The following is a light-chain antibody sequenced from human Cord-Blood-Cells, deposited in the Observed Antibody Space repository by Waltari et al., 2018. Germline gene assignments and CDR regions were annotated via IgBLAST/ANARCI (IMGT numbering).Light chain of an antibody. CDR3: QAWDSSTVV. Sequence: SYERTQPPSVSVSPGQTASITCSGDKLGDKYACWYQQKPGQSPVLVIYQDSKRPSGIPERFAGSNYGNNATLTISGTQAMDEADYYCQAWDSSTVVFGGGPQLTVL. CDR1: KLGDKY. CDR2: QDS. V-gene: IGLV3-1*01. J-gene: IGLJ2*01.